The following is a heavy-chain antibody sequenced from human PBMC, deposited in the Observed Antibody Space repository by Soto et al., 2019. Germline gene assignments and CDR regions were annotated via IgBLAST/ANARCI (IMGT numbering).Heavy chain of an antibody. J-gene: IGHJ4*02. CDR1: GVSIDNYV. CDR2: IIPISGAA. CDR3: ARDMTRAVVPYFDF. D-gene: IGHD2-21*01. V-gene: IGHV1-69*06. Sequence: KLSWEACGVSIDNYVVSSVQQSNGQGLEWMGRIIPISGAANYAQKFQGRVTITADKSTSTSYMELSSLRSEDTAVYYCARDMTRAVVPYFDFLVKGTPVTVSS.